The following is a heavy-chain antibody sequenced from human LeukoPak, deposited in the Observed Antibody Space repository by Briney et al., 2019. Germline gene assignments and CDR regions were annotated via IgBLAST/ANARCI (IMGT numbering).Heavy chain of an antibody. D-gene: IGHD6-6*01. CDR1: GFTFSSYA. CDR3: ARGKLVGNFDY. Sequence: GGSLRLSCAASGFTFSSYAMSWVRQAPGKGLEWVSAISGSGGSTYYADSVKGRFTISRDNAKNSLYLQMNSLRAEDTAVYYCARGKLVGNFDYWGQGTLVTVSS. V-gene: IGHV3-23*01. CDR2: ISGSGGST. J-gene: IGHJ4*02.